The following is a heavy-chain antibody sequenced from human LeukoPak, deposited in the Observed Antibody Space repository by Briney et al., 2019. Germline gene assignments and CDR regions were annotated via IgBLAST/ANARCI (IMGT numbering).Heavy chain of an antibody. D-gene: IGHD4-17*01. CDR1: GYTFTSYD. V-gene: IGHV1-8*01. J-gene: IGHJ6*03. CDR3: ARGVSPPTTVTTDYYYYMDV. CDR2: MNPNSGNT. Sequence: APVKVSCKASGYTFTSYDINWVRQATGQGLEWMGWMNPNSGNTGYAQKFQGRVTMTGNTSISTAYMELSSLRSEDTAVYYCARGVSPPTTVTTDYYYYMDVWGKGTTVTVSS.